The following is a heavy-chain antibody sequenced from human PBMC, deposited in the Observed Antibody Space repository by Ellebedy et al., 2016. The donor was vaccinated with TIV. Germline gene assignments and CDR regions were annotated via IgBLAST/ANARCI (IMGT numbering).Heavy chain of an antibody. CDR3: ARDQGTGPYYYMDV. CDR1: GFTFDDYA. CDR2: ISWNSGSI. D-gene: IGHD1-1*01. J-gene: IGHJ6*03. V-gene: IGHV3-9*01. Sequence: GGSLRLXCAASGFTFDDYAMHWVRQAPGKGLEWVSGISWNSGSIGYADSVKGRFTISRDNAKNSLYLQMNSLRAEDTAVYYCARDQGTGPYYYMDVWGKGTTVTVSS.